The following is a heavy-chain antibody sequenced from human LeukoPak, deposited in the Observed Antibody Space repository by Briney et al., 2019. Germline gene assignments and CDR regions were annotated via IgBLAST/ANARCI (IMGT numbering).Heavy chain of an antibody. Sequence: GGSLRLSCAASGLTFSSYAMSWVRQAPARGLEWVSSLRGGGEPFYADSVKGRFTLSRDESRNTVYLQMNNLRVEDTAVYFCAKASWVSSADAVLWGQGTLVTVSS. D-gene: IGHD3-16*01. CDR2: LRGGGEP. V-gene: IGHV3-23*01. CDR3: AKASWVSSADAVL. CDR1: GLTFSSYA. J-gene: IGHJ4*02.